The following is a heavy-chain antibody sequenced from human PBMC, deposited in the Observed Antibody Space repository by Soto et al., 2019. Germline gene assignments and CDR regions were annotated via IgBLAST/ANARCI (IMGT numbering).Heavy chain of an antibody. CDR1: GFTFSSYA. D-gene: IGHD6-6*01. Sequence: GESLKISCAASGFTFSSYAMSWVRQAPGKGLEWVSAISGSGGSTYYADSVKGRFTISRDNSKNTLYLQMNSLRAEDTAVYYCAKDPGSSSDYWGQGTLVTVSS. CDR2: ISGSGGST. V-gene: IGHV3-23*01. CDR3: AKDPGSSSDY. J-gene: IGHJ4*02.